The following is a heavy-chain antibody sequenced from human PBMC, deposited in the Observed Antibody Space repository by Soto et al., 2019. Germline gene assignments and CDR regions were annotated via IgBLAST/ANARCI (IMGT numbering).Heavy chain of an antibody. CDR3: ARESIVGATNTFDD. V-gene: IGHV3-66*01. CDR2: TYSGGRT. D-gene: IGHD1-26*01. J-gene: IGHJ4*02. Sequence: EVQLVESGGGLVQPGESLRLSCAASGFTVSSNYMSWVRQAPGKGLEWVSITYSGGRTYYADSVKGRITISRDNSKNTRYLQMNSLRAEETAVYYCARESIVGATNTFDDWRQRTLVTVSS. CDR1: GFTVSSNY.